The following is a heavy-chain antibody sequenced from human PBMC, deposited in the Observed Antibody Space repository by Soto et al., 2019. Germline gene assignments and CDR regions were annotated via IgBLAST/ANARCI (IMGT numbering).Heavy chain of an antibody. CDR1: GDSITTHC. J-gene: IGHJ4*02. D-gene: IGHD1-1*01. CDR2: ICPSGST. CDR3: ARDINTLGRTTWGLEY. Sequence: QVQLQESGPGLVKPSETLSLTCSVSGDSITTHCWSWIRHSAGKGLEWIGRICPSGSTNYNPSLKSRLTMSLDTSKNQFTLKLSSVTAADTAVYYCARDINTLGRTTWGLEYWGQGTLVTVSS. V-gene: IGHV4-4*07.